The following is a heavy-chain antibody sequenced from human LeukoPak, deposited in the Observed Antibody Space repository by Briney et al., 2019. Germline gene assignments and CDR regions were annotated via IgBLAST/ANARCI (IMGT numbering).Heavy chain of an antibody. CDR2: IYYSGST. J-gene: IGHJ5*02. D-gene: IGHD6-6*01. V-gene: IGHV4-59*01. Sequence: PSETLSLTCTVSGGSISSYYWSWIRQPPGKGLEWIGYIYYSGSTNYNPSLKSRVTISVDTSKNQFSLKLSSVTAADTAVYYCARDQTYSSSSGWFDPWGQGTLVTVSS. CDR3: ARDQTYSSSSGWFDP. CDR1: GGSISSYY.